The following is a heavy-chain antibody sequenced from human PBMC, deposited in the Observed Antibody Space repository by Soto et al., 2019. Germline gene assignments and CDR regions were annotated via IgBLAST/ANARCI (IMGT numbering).Heavy chain of an antibody. V-gene: IGHV4-34*01. Sequence: PSETLSLTCAVYGGSFSGYYWGWIRQPPGKGLEWIGEINHSGSTNYNPSLKSRVTISVDTSKNQFSLKLSSVTAADTAVYYCARGESGYSGYANWFDPWGQGTLVTVSS. D-gene: IGHD5-12*01. CDR3: ARGESGYSGYANWFDP. CDR2: INHSGST. CDR1: GGSFSGYY. J-gene: IGHJ5*02.